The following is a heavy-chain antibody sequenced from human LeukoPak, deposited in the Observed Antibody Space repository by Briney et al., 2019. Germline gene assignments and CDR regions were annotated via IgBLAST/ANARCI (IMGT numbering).Heavy chain of an antibody. CDR1: GYTFTSYA. CDR2: IIPIFGTA. CDR3: ARGAYYYDSSGYYDAFDI. J-gene: IGHJ3*02. V-gene: IGHV1-69*13. D-gene: IGHD3-22*01. Sequence: SVKVSCKASGYTFTSYAISWVRQAPGQGLEWMGGIIPIFGTANYAQKFQGRVTITADESTSTAYMELSSLRSEDTAVYYCARGAYYYDSSGYYDAFDIWGQGTMVTVSS.